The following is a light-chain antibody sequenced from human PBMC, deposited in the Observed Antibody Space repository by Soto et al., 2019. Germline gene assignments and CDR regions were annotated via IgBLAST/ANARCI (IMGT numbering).Light chain of an antibody. CDR1: QSVLYSASDRSY. Sequence: MVTQSSHSLFVFLGERATIHCKSSQSVLYSASDRSYLAWYQQKPGQAPRLLIYGASTRESGVPDRFSGSGSGTDFTLTISSLEAEDFAVYYCQQYNIRPLTFGGGTKVDIK. CDR3: QQYNIRPLT. V-gene: IGKV4-1*01. CDR2: GAS. J-gene: IGKJ4*01.